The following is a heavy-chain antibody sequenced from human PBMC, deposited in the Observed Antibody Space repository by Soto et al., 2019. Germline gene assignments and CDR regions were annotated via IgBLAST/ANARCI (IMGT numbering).Heavy chain of an antibody. D-gene: IGHD3-22*01. Sequence: GASVKVSCKASGYTFTSYGISWVRQAPGQGLEWMGWISAYNGNTNYAQKIQGRVTMTTDTSTSTAYMELRSLRSDDTAVYYCARDVKRYYDSSGYYQRVTVPFDYGG. CDR2: ISAYNGNT. J-gene: IGHJ4*01. V-gene: IGHV1-18*01. CDR3: ARDVKRYYDSSGYYQRVTVPFDY. CDR1: GYTFTSYG.